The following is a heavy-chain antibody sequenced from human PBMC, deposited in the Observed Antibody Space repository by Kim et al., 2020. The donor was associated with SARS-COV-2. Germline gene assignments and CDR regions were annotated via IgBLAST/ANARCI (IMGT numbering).Heavy chain of an antibody. V-gene: IGHV1-24*01. D-gene: IGHD3-22*01. CDR3: ASGRDSSGYYYAADVEF. Sequence: ASVKVSCKVSGNTLTELSMHWVRQAPGKGLEWMGGFDPEDGETIYAQKFQGRVTMTEDTSTDIAYMELSSLKSEDTAVYFCASGRDSSGYYYAADVEFWGQGTLVTVSS. J-gene: IGHJ4*02. CDR2: FDPEDGET. CDR1: GNTLTELS.